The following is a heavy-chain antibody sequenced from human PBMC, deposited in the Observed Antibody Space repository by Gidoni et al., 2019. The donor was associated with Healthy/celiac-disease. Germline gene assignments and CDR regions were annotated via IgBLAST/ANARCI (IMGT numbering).Heavy chain of an antibody. J-gene: IGHJ4*02. V-gene: IGHV1-24*01. D-gene: IGHD6-13*01. CDR2: FDPEDGET. Sequence: QVQLVQSGAAVKKPGASVKVSCKVSGYTLTELSMHWVRQAPGKGLEWMGGFDPEDGETIYAQKFQGRVTMTEETSTDTAYMELSSLRSEDTAVYYCATTLTAAILGYWGQGTLVTVSS. CDR1: GYTLTELS. CDR3: ATTLTAAILGY.